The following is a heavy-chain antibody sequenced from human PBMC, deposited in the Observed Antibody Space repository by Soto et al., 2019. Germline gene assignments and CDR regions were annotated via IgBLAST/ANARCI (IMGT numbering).Heavy chain of an antibody. CDR1: GFTFSSYA. D-gene: IGHD6-13*01. V-gene: IGHV3-23*01. CDR2: ISGSGGST. J-gene: IGHJ4*02. CDR3: AKDLEYSSSWYDY. Sequence: GGSLTLSCAASGFTFSSYAMSWVRQAPGKGLEWVSAISGSGGSTYYADSVKGRFTISRDNSKNTLYLQMNSLRAEDTAVYYCAKDLEYSSSWYDYWGQGTLVTVSS.